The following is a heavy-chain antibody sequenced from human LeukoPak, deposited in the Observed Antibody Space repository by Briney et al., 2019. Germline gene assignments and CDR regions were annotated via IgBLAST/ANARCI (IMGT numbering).Heavy chain of an antibody. CDR3: AREWRYSSGWYTLYYFDY. D-gene: IGHD6-19*01. Sequence: GASVKVSCKASGYTFTGYYMRWVRQAPGQGLEWMGWINPNSGGTNYAQKFQGRVTMTRDTSISTAYMELSRLRSDDTAVYYCAREWRYSSGWYTLYYFDYWGQETLVTVSS. CDR2: INPNSGGT. J-gene: IGHJ4*02. CDR1: GYTFTGYY. V-gene: IGHV1-2*02.